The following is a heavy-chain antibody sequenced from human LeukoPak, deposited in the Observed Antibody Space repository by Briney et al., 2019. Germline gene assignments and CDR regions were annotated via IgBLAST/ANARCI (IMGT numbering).Heavy chain of an antibody. CDR2: ISGSGGST. D-gene: IGHD2-15*01. J-gene: IGHJ4*02. CDR3: AKDDRGRGYCSGGSCYRRGYFDY. Sequence: PGGSLRLSCAASGFTFSSYAMSWVRQAPGKGLEGVSAISGSGGSTYYADSVKGRFTISRDNSKNTLYLQMNSLRAEDTAVYYCAKDDRGRGYCSGGSCYRRGYFDYWGQGTLVTVSS. V-gene: IGHV3-23*01. CDR1: GFTFSSYA.